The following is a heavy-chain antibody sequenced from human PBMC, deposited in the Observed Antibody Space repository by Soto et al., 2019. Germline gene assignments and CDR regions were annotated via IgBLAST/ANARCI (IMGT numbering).Heavy chain of an antibody. Sequence: ASVKVSCKSSGYTFTSYGINWVLQAPGRGLEWMGWINPGNGNTKYSQQFQGRVIIDRDTSASTAYMELSSLRAEDTAVYYCARVKLVAVASLFSYYFDSLGQGTLVTVSS. CDR2: INPGNGNT. V-gene: IGHV1-3*01. J-gene: IGHJ4*01. CDR1: GYTFTSYG. D-gene: IGHD2-8*02. CDR3: ARVKLVAVASLFSYYFDS.